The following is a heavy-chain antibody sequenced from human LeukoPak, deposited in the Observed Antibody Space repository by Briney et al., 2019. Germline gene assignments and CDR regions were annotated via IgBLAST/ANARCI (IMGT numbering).Heavy chain of an antibody. Sequence: GASVKVSCKASGYTFTSYYMHWVRQAPGQGLEWMGIINPSGGSTSYAQKFQGRVTMTRDTSTSTVYMELSSLRSEDTAVYYCARGLVAQQWLVVGTRNWFDPWGQGTLVTVSS. CDR3: ARGLVAQQWLVVGTRNWFDP. CDR1: GYTFTSYY. D-gene: IGHD6-19*01. V-gene: IGHV1-46*01. J-gene: IGHJ5*02. CDR2: INPSGGST.